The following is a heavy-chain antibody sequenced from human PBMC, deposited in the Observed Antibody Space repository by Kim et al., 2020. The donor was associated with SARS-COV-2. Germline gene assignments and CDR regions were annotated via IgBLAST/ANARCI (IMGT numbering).Heavy chain of an antibody. CDR2: INSDGSST. J-gene: IGHJ6*02. CDR3: AKTYQQLADYYYYYGMDV. V-gene: IGHV3-74*01. D-gene: IGHD6-13*01. Sequence: GGSLRLSCAASGFTFSSYWMHWVRQAPGKGLVWVSRINSDGSSTSYADSVKGRFTISRDNAKNTLYLQMNSLRAEDTAVYYCAKTYQQLADYYYYYGMDVWGQGTTVTVSS. CDR1: GFTFSSYW.